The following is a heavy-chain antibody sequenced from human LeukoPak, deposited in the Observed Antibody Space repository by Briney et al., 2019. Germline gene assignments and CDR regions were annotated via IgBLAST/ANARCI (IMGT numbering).Heavy chain of an antibody. J-gene: IGHJ3*02. Sequence: PSETLSLTCIVSGGSISSHYRSYIRQPTGKGLEWIGFIYYSGRTKYNPSLQSRVTISLDTSENNFSVKLTSVTAADTAVYYCARLLDNDSSGDPDTFDMWGQGTVVTVSS. CDR3: ARLLDNDSSGDPDTFDM. CDR2: IYYSGRT. CDR1: GGSISSHY. D-gene: IGHD3-22*01. V-gene: IGHV4-59*11.